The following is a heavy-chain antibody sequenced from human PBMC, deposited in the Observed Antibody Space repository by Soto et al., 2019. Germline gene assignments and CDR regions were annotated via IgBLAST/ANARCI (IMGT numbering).Heavy chain of an antibody. V-gene: IGHV5-10-1*01. CDR2: IGPSDSYT. J-gene: IGHJ1*01. CDR1: GYNLINYW. Sequence: GESLKISCKASGYNLINYWIIWVRQMAGKGLEGIGRIGPSDSYTKYRPSFEGHVTMSVEKFISTAYLQWSRLKASDTAMYYCASHTPHYYGSGSQESWGQGTLVTV. D-gene: IGHD3-10*01. CDR3: ASHTPHYYGSGSQES.